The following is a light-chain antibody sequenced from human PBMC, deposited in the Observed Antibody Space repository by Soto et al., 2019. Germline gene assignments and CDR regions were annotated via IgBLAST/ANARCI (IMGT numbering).Light chain of an antibody. CDR2: EVS. J-gene: IGLJ1*01. V-gene: IGLV2-14*01. Sequence: QSVLTQPASVSGSPGQSITISCTGTSSDVGGYNYVSWYQQHPGKVPKLLIYEVSNRPPGVSNRFSGSKSGNTASLTTSGLQAEDEADYYCSSYTSSSLYVFGTGTKVTVL. CDR3: SSYTSSSLYV. CDR1: SSDVGGYNY.